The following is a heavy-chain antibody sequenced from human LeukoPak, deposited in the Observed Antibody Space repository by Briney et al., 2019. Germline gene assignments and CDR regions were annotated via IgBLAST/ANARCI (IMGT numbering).Heavy chain of an antibody. CDR3: ARAYGSGSYSPRNWFDP. D-gene: IGHD3-10*01. CDR1: SGSFSGYY. V-gene: IGHV4-34*01. J-gene: IGHJ5*02. Sequence: PSETLSFTCAVYSGSFSGYYWSWIRQPPGKGLEWIGEINHSGSTNYNPSLKSRVTISVDTSKNQFSLKLSSVTAADTAVYYCARAYGSGSYSPRNWFDPWGQGTLVTVSS. CDR2: INHSGST.